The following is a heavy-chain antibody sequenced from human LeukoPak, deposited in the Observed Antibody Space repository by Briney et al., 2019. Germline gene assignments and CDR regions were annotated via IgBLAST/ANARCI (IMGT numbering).Heavy chain of an antibody. J-gene: IGHJ3*01. D-gene: IGHD2-21*01. Sequence: TGGSLGLSCASSGFSFSGTWMHWLRQVPGEGPVWVSGMKSDGSEINYADSVKGRFTISRDNDRNTLHLQMNSLRVEDTAAYYCVKDHSGSGRAFDVWGQGTKVTVSA. V-gene: IGHV3-74*01. CDR2: MKSDGSEI. CDR1: GFSFSGTW. CDR3: VKDHSGSGRAFDV.